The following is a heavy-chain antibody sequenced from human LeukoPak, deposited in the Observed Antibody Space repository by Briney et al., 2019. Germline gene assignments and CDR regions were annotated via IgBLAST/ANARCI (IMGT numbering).Heavy chain of an antibody. CDR2: ITASGGNT. J-gene: IGHJ4*02. Sequence: PGGSLRLSCAASGFTFSSYAMSWVRQAPGKGLEWVSTITASGGNTYCADSVKGRFTISRDNSKNTLYLQMNGLRAEDTAVYYCAKVTSSGWYLNYWGQGTLVTVSS. CDR3: AKVTSSGWYLNY. CDR1: GFTFSSYA. D-gene: IGHD6-19*01. V-gene: IGHV3-23*01.